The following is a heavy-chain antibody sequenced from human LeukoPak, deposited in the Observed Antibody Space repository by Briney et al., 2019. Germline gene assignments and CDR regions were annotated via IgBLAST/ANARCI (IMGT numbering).Heavy chain of an antibody. V-gene: IGHV4-30-4*08. CDR3: ASHYVDTAMVIEIY. CDR2: IYYSGST. D-gene: IGHD5-18*01. Sequence: SQTLSLTCTVSGGSISSGDYYWSWIRQPPGKGLEWIGYIYYSGSTYYNPSLKSRVTISVDTSKNQFSLKLSSVTASDTAVYYCASHYVDTAMVIEIYWGQGTLVTVSS. CDR1: GGSISSGDYY. J-gene: IGHJ4*02.